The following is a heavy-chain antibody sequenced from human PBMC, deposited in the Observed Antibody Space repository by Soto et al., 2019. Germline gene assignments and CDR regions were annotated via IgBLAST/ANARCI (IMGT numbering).Heavy chain of an antibody. J-gene: IGHJ4*02. V-gene: IGHV4-59*01. CDR3: ARGKAGRSGFFDY. Sequence: PSETLSLTCTVSGGSISTYYWTWIRQSPGKGPEWIGYVYHSGTTNYNPSLESRVTMSLDTSKNQFSLKLSAVTTADTAVYYCARGKAGRSGFFDYWGQGVLVTVSS. CDR1: GGSISTYY. CDR2: VYHSGTT. D-gene: IGHD3-10*01.